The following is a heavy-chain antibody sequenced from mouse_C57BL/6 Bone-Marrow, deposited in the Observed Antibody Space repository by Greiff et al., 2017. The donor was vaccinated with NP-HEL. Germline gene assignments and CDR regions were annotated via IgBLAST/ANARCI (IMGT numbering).Heavy chain of an antibody. J-gene: IGHJ3*01. CDR2: ISDGGSYT. Sequence: EVHLVESGGGLVKPGGSLKLSCAASGFTFSSSAMSWVRQTPEKRLEWVATISDGGSYTYYPDNVKGRFTISRDNAKNNLYLQMSHLKAEDTAMYYCARLRRGGGFAYWGQGTLVTVSA. CDR1: GFTFSSSA. CDR3: ARLRRGGGFAY. V-gene: IGHV5-4*01.